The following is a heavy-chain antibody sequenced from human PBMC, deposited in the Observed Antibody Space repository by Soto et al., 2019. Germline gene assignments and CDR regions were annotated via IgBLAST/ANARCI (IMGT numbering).Heavy chain of an antibody. CDR3: ARLHTSLLGMDV. CDR1: GFSPSTSGVG. J-gene: IGHJ6*02. D-gene: IGHD3-16*01. CDR2: IDWHDDK. Sequence: SGPTLVNPTQTPTLTCTFYGFSPSTSGVGVGWIREHPGTALERLALIDWHDDKRYSPSLKSRLTITKDTSKNQVVLTMTNMDPVDTATYYCARLHTSLLGMDVWGQGTTVTVSS. V-gene: IGHV2-5*01.